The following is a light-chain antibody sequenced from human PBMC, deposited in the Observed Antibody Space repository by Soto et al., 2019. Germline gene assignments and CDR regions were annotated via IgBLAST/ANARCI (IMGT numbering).Light chain of an antibody. CDR3: QQRSNWPWT. V-gene: IGKV3-11*01. Sequence: EIVLTQSPATLSLSPGERATLSFSASQSVSSYLAWYQQKPGQAPRLLIYDASNRATGIPARFSGSGSGTDFTLTISSLEPEDFAVYYCQQRSNWPWTFGQGTKVDIK. J-gene: IGKJ1*01. CDR2: DAS. CDR1: QSVSSY.